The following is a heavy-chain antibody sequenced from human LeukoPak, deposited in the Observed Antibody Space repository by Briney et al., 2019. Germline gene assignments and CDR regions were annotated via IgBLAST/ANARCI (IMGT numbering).Heavy chain of an antibody. Sequence: ASVKVSCKTSGGTFSNYGITWVRQAPGQGLEWMGGIIPLFGTTDYSQNFRGRVTITADKSTSTVYMEIRNLRSEDTAVYYCARGRVSSTSCFDYWGQGTLVTVSS. CDR3: ARGRVSSTSCFDY. CDR2: IIPLFGTT. V-gene: IGHV1-69*06. J-gene: IGHJ4*02. D-gene: IGHD2-2*01. CDR1: GGTFSNYG.